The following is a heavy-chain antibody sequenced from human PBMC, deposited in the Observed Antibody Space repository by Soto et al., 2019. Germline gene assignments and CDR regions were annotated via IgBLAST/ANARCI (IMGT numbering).Heavy chain of an antibody. J-gene: IGHJ4*02. CDR1: GDSISSSKW. CDR3: ASGERQQQRDY. D-gene: IGHD6-13*01. Sequence: QVQLQESGPGLVKPSGTLSLTCAVSGDSISSSKWWSWVRQPPGKGLEWIGEIYHSGSTNYNPSLKCRVIISVDKSKNQFSLKLSSVTDADTAVYYCASGERQQQRDYWGQGTLVTVSS. CDR2: IYHSGST. V-gene: IGHV4-4*02.